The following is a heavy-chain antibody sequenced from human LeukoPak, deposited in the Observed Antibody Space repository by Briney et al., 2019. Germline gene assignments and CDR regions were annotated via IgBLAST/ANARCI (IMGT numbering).Heavy chain of an antibody. J-gene: IGHJ6*03. V-gene: IGHV1-46*01. CDR2: INHSDGTT. D-gene: IGHD6-19*01. CDR1: GYIFTSHY. CDR3: ARGAVAVGGTFYDYFMDV. Sequence: ASVKVSCKATGYIFTSHYIQWVRQAPGQGLEWMGIINHSDGTTHYAQKFQGRVTVTRDRSTTTVYMELRSLKSEDTAVYYCARGAVAVGGTFYDYFMDVWGKGTTVTVSS.